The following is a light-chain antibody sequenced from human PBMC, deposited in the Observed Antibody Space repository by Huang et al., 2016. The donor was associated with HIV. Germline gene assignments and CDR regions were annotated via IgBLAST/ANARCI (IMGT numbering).Light chain of an antibody. CDR2: AES. CDR1: QGISSY. J-gene: IGKJ1*01. CDR3: QQLNSYPWT. V-gene: IGKV1-9*01. Sequence: IQLTQSPSSLSASVGDRVTITCRASQGISSYLAWYQQKPGKAPNLLIYAESTLQSGVPSRFSGSGSGTDFTLTISSLQPEDFATYYCQQLNSYPWTFGQGTKVEIK.